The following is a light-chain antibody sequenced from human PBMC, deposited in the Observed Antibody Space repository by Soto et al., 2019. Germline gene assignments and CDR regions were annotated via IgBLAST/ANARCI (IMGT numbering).Light chain of an antibody. Sequence: EIVLTQSPGTLSLSPGERATLSCRASQSVSSSYLAWYQQKPGQAHRLLIYGASSRATGIPDRFSGSGSGTDFTLTISRLEPEDFAVYYCQQYCSSPYTFGQGTKLEIK. V-gene: IGKV3-20*01. CDR2: GAS. J-gene: IGKJ2*01. CDR3: QQYCSSPYT. CDR1: QSVSSSY.